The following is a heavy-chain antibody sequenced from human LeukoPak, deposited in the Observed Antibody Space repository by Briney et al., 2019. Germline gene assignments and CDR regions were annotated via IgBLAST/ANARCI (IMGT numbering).Heavy chain of an antibody. CDR3: ARVYQSAEYYFDY. D-gene: IGHD2-2*01. Sequence: QTSETLSLTCTVSGCSIDSYYWSWIRQPPGKGLEWMGYIYYTGSTEYHPSLKSRVTISLDTSKNQFTLKLTSVTAADTAVYYCARVYQSAEYYFDYWGQGNLFSVSA. CDR1: GCSIDSYY. CDR2: IYYTGST. J-gene: IGHJ4*02. V-gene: IGHV4-59*01.